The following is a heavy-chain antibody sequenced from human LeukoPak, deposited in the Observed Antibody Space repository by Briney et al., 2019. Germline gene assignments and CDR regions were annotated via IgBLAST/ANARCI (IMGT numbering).Heavy chain of an antibody. J-gene: IGHJ1*01. D-gene: IGHD6-13*01. V-gene: IGHV4-39*01. CDR1: GGSISSSSYY. Sequence: SETLSLTCTVCGGSISSSSYYWGWIRQPPGKGLEWIGSIYYSGSTYYNPSLKSRVTISVDTSKNQFSLKLSSVTAADTAVYYCARHHIAAAGRPAEYFQHWGQGTLVTVSS. CDR3: ARHHIAAAGRPAEYFQH. CDR2: IYYSGST.